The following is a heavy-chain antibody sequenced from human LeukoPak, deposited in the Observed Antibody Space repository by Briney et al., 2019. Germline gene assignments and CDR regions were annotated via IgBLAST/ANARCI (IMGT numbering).Heavy chain of an antibody. J-gene: IGHJ4*02. CDR2: IYYSGST. V-gene: IGHV4-59*12. Sequence: SESLSLTCTVSGGSISSYYWSWIRQPPGKGLEWIGYIYYSGSTNYNPSLKSRVTISVDTSKNQFSLKLSSVTAADTAVYYCARDRASGYFDYWGQGTLVTVSS. CDR1: GGSISSYY. D-gene: IGHD3-10*01. CDR3: ARDRASGYFDY.